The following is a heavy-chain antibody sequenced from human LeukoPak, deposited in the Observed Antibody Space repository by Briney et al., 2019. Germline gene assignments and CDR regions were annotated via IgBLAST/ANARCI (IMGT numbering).Heavy chain of an antibody. V-gene: IGHV3-21*01. J-gene: IGHJ4*02. CDR3: ARADYGSTYYFDY. D-gene: IGHD3-10*01. CDR1: GFTFSSYS. Sequence: GGSLRLSCAASGFTFSSYSMNWVRQAPGRGLEWVSSISSSSSYIYYADSVKGRFTISRDNAKNSLYLQMNSLRAEDTAVYYCARADYGSTYYFDYRGQGTLVTVSS. CDR2: ISSSSSYI.